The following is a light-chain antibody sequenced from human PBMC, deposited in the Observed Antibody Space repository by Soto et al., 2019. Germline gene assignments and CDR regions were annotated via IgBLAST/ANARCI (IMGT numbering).Light chain of an antibody. J-gene: IGKJ1*01. CDR3: HQYSSSTKT. V-gene: IGKV3-20*01. CDR1: QSLSTYS. CDR2: AAS. Sequence: EIVLTQSPGTLSVSPGERATLSCRASQSLSTYSLAWYQQKPGQTPRLLIYAASTRDTDIPDRFNGSGSGTDFALTISRLEPEDFAVYYCHQYSSSTKTFGQGTKVEIK.